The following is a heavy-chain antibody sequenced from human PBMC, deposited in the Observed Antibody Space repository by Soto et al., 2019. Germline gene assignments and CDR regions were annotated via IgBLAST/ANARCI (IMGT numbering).Heavy chain of an antibody. CDR3: ATGSTRGSASCWGRSHLDS. V-gene: IGHV3-23*01. J-gene: IGHJ4*02. CDR1: GFTFSSYA. D-gene: IGHD2-2*01. Sequence: DVQLLESGGALVQPGGSLRLSCAASGFTFSSYAMNWVRQAPGKGLEWVAVVSGSGDNTYYADSVKGRGRFTISRDNFKNPLFLQMNSLTAGDPGVYYCATGSTRGSASCWGRSHLDSWCQVALVRVAS. CDR2: VSGSGDNT.